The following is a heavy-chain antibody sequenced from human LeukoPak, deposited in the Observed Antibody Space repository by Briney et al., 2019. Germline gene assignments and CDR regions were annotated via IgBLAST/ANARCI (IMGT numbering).Heavy chain of an antibody. V-gene: IGHV4-61*01. J-gene: IGHJ3*02. Sequence: SETLSLTCTVSGASFSSGSYYWSWIRQPPGRGLEYIGYIYYSGSTNYNPSLKSRVTISADTSKHQFSLKLSSVTAADTALYYCARYCSSTSCSDNAFDIWGQGTMVTVSS. CDR2: IYYSGST. CDR1: GASFSSGSYY. CDR3: ARYCSSTSCSDNAFDI. D-gene: IGHD2-2*01.